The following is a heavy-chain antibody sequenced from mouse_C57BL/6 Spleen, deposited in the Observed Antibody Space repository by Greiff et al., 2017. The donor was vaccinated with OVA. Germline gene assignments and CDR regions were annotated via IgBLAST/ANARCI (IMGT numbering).Heavy chain of an antibody. CDR3: ARSDDGYWFAY. D-gene: IGHD2-3*01. CDR2: IHPNSGST. CDR1: GYTFTSYW. Sequence: QVQLQQPGAELVKPGASVKLSCKASGYTFTSYWMHWVKQRPGQGLEWIGMIHPNSGSTNYNEKFKSKATLTVDKSSSTAYMQLSSLTSEDSAVYYCARSDDGYWFAYWGQGTLVTVSA. V-gene: IGHV1-64*01. J-gene: IGHJ3*01.